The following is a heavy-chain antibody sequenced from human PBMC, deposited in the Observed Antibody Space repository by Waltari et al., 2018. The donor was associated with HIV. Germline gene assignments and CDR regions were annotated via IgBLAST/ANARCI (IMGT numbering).Heavy chain of an antibody. V-gene: IGHV4-34*01. CDR2: IDHRGRT. D-gene: IGHD6-13*01. J-gene: IGHJ4*02. CDR3: ARPVDCTSTTCTGPFDY. Sequence: QVQLHQWGAGLLKPSETLSLTCAVYGESFSHYYWSLIRQPPGKGLEWIGAIDHRGRTKFNTSLKSRVTMSADKSKNQLSLKLSSVTAADTAVYFCARPVDCTSTTCTGPFDYWGQGNLVTVST. CDR1: GESFSHYY.